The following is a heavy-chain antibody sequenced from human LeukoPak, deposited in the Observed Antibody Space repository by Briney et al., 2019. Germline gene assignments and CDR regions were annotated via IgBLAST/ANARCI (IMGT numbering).Heavy chain of an antibody. V-gene: IGHV3-64*01. CDR2: ISSNGGST. Sequence: GGSLRLSCAASGFTFSSYAMHWVRQAPGKGLEYVSAISSNGGSTYYANSVKGRFTISRDNSKNTLYLQMGSLRAEDRAVYYCARMYYYDSSGWYYFDYWGQGTLVTVSS. CDR3: ARMYYYDSSGWYYFDY. J-gene: IGHJ4*02. D-gene: IGHD3-22*01. CDR1: GFTFSSYA.